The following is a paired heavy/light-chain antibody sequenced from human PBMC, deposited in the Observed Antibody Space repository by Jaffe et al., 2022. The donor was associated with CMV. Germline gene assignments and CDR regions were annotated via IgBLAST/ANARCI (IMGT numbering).Light chain of an antibody. V-gene: IGLV3-19*01. CDR3: NSRDNSGNYH. CDR1: SVRFFS. Sequence: SSELTQDPAVSVALGQTVRITCRGDSVRFFSPSWYQQKPGQAPELVVYGANFRPSGIPDRFSASTSGGEGSLTITGAQADDEADYYCNSRDNSGNYHFGGGTHLTVL. J-gene: IGLJ2*01. CDR2: GAN.
Heavy chain of an antibody. J-gene: IGHJ4*02. V-gene: IGHV1-18*01. Sequence: QVQVMQSGAEVKKPGASVKVSCKTSGYTFTDYGIHWVRQAPGQGLEWMGWISPYNGNTNYAQKFQVRVTMTTDTSTSTAYLEVTSLRADDTAVYYCARDGAGYDYWGQGTLVIVSA. CDR1: GYTFTDYG. CDR2: ISPYNGNT. D-gene: IGHD2-15*01. CDR3: ARDGAGYDY.